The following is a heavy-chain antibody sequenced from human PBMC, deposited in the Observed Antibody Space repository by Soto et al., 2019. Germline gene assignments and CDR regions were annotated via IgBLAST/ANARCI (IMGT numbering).Heavy chain of an antibody. V-gene: IGHV4-31*03. CDR2: IYCSGST. CDR3: ARSVFP. J-gene: IGHJ5*02. Sequence: QVQLQESGPGLVKPSQTLSLTCTVSGGSISSGGYYWTWIRQLPGKGLEWIGYIYCSGSTYYNPSLKSRVTISVDSSTSQCSLKLSSVTGAATAVYYCARSVFPWGRGTLVTVSS. CDR1: GGSISSGGYY.